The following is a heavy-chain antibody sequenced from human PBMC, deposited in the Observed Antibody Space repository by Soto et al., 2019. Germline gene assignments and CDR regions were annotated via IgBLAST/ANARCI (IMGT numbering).Heavy chain of an antibody. J-gene: IGHJ6*02. CDR2: IYYSGST. V-gene: IGHV4-39*01. Sequence: QLQLQESGPGLVKPSETLSLTCTVSGGSISSSSYYWGWIRQPPGKGLEWIGSIYYSGSTYYNPSLKSRVTISVDTSKTQFSLKLSSVTAADTAVYYCARTGRGDPRSYRYYYYYYGMDVWGQGTTVTVSS. D-gene: IGHD1-26*01. CDR3: ARTGRGDPRSYRYYYYYYGMDV. CDR1: GGSISSSSYY.